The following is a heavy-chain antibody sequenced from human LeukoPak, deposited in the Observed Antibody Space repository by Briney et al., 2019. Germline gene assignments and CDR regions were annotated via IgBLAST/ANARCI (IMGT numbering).Heavy chain of an antibody. CDR1: GGSISSSGYY. J-gene: IGHJ5*02. D-gene: IGHD3-22*01. V-gene: IGHV4-39*07. CDR2: ISYSGLT. Sequence: SETLSLTCSVSGGSISSSGYYWGWIRQPPGKGLEWIGSISYSGLTYYSPSLTSRVTISLDTSKNQFSLKLSSVTAADTAVYYCASSRGYYFHWFDPWGQGTLVTVSS. CDR3: ASSRGYYFHWFDP.